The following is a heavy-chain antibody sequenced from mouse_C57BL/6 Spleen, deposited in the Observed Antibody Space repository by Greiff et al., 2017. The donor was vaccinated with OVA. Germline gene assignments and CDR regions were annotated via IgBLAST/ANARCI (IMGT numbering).Heavy chain of an antibody. CDR3: VRLNYDPAY. D-gene: IGHD2-4*01. Sequence: EVMLVESGGGLVQPKGSLKLSCAASGFSFNTYAMNWVRQAPGKGLEWVARIRSKSNNYATYYADSVKDRFTISRDDSESMLYLQMNNLKTEDTAMYYCVRLNYDPAYWGQGTLVTVSA. CDR1: GFSFNTYA. CDR2: IRSKSNNYAT. V-gene: IGHV10-1*01. J-gene: IGHJ3*01.